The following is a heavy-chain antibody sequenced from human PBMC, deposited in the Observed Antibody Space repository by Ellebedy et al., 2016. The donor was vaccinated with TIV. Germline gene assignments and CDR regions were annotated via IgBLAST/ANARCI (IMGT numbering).Heavy chain of an antibody. CDR3: AREREWGYYDSSAYNRLDAFDI. J-gene: IGHJ3*02. V-gene: IGHV4-59*01. Sequence: SETLSLTCAVYGGSFSGYYWSWIRQPPGKGLEWIGYIYYSGSTNYNPSLKSRVTISVDTSKNQFSLKLSSVTAADTAVYYCAREREWGYYDSSAYNRLDAFDIWGQGTMVTVSS. CDR2: IYYSGST. D-gene: IGHD3-22*01. CDR1: GGSFSGYY.